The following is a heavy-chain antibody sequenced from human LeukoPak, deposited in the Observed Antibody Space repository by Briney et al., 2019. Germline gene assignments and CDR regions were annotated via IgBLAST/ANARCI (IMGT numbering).Heavy chain of an antibody. J-gene: IGHJ4*02. CDR3: AKDSGEFWGRGSGSYYH. V-gene: IGHV3-30*02. CDR1: GFTFSSYS. CDR2: IRYDGSTE. Sequence: PGGSLRLSCAASGFTFSSYSMNWVRQAPGKGLEWVAFIRYDGSTEYYADSVKGRFSISRDNSKNTLYLQMNSLRAEDTAVYYCAKDSGEFWGRGSGSYYHWGQGTLVTVSS. D-gene: IGHD3-10*01.